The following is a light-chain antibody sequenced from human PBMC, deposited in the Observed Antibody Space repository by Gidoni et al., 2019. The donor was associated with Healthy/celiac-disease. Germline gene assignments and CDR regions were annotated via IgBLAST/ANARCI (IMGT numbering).Light chain of an antibody. Sequence: QSALTQPASASGYPGQSTTISCTGTSSDVGGSNYVSWYQQHPGKAPKLMIYDVSNRPSGVSNRFSGSKSGNTAALTISGLQDEDEADYYCSSYTSSSAYVFGTGTKVTVL. J-gene: IGLJ1*01. CDR1: SSDVGGSNY. CDR2: DVS. V-gene: IGLV2-14*01. CDR3: SSYTSSSAYV.